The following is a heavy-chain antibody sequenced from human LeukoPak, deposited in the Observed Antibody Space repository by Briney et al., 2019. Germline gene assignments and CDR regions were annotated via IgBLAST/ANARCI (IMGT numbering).Heavy chain of an antibody. CDR3: AKDPLFTMVRGVIKDY. Sequence: PGGSLRLSCAASGFTFTSYGMHWVRQAPGKGLEWVTFIRYDGSNKYYADSVKGRFTISRDNSKNTLYLQMNSLRAEDTAVYYCAKDPLFTMVRGVIKDYWGQGTLVTVSS. J-gene: IGHJ4*02. CDR1: GFTFTSYG. V-gene: IGHV3-30*02. CDR2: IRYDGSNK. D-gene: IGHD3-10*01.